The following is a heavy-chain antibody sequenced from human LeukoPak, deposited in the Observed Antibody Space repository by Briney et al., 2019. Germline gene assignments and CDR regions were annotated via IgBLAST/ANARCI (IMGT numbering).Heavy chain of an antibody. Sequence: SETLSLTCTVSGDSISSSSYYWGWIRQPPGKGLEWIGSIPYSGGTYHSPSLKSRVTISVDTSKNQFSLKLSSVTAADTAVYYCARCKDYYVSGSYYKTFDYWGQGTLVTVSS. J-gene: IGHJ4*02. V-gene: IGHV4-39*07. CDR3: ARCKDYYVSGSYYKTFDY. CDR1: GDSISSSSYY. D-gene: IGHD3-10*01. CDR2: IPYSGGT.